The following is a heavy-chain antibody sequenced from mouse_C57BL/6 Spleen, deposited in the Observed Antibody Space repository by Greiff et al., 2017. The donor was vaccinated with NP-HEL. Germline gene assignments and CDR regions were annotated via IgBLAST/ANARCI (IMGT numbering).Heavy chain of an antibody. Sequence: EVKLVESGPGLVKPSQSLSLTCSVTGYSITSGYYWNWIRQFPGNKLEWMGYISYDGSNNYNPSLKNRISITRDTSKNQFFLKLNSVTTEDTATYYCARAIYSNSYYAMDYWGQGTSVTVSS. D-gene: IGHD2-5*01. J-gene: IGHJ4*01. V-gene: IGHV3-6*01. CDR1: GYSITSGYY. CDR2: ISYDGSN. CDR3: ARAIYSNSYYAMDY.